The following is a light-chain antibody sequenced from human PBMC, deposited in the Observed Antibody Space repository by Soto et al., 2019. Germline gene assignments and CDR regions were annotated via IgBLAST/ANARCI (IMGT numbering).Light chain of an antibody. CDR2: AAS. J-gene: IGKJ3*01. CDR1: QGISNY. V-gene: IGKV1-27*01. Sequence: DIQMTQSPSSLSASVGDRVTITFRATQGISNYLAWYQQKPGKVPTLLMYAASTLQSGVPSRFSGSGSGTDFTLTISSLQPEDVATYYCQRYISAPFTFGPGTNVDI. CDR3: QRYISAPFT.